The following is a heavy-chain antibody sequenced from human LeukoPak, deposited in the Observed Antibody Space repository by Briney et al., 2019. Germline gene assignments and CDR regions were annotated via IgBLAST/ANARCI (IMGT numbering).Heavy chain of an antibody. J-gene: IGHJ3*02. V-gene: IGHV3-74*01. CDR2: INSDGRSI. Sequence: LGGSLRLSCAASGFTFSTNWMYWVRQAPGKGLVWVSRINSDGRSIGYADSVKGRFTISRDNAYNTLYLQMNSLRVEDTALYYCASGGRVGDIFDIWGQGTMVRVSS. CDR3: ASGGRVGDIFDI. D-gene: IGHD2-15*01. CDR1: GFTFSTNW.